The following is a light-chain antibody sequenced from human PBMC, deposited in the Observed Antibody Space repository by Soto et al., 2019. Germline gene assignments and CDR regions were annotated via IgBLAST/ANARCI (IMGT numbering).Light chain of an antibody. Sequence: QSALTQPPSASGSPGQSVTISCTGTSSDVGGYNYVSWYQQHPGKAPKLMIYEVSKRPSGVPDRFSGSKSGNTASLTVSGLHAEDEADYYCSSYAGSDTYVFGSGTKLT. V-gene: IGLV2-8*01. CDR3: SSYAGSDTYV. CDR1: SSDVGGYNY. CDR2: EVS. J-gene: IGLJ1*01.